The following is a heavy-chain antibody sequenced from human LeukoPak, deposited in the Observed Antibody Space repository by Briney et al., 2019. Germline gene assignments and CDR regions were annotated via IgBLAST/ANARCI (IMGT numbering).Heavy chain of an antibody. CDR1: GFTFSSYS. CDR2: ISSSSSYI. D-gene: IGHD2-21*01. CDR3: TRFESDFAYYYGMDV. Sequence: GGSLRLSCAASGFTFSSYSMNWVRQAPGKGLEWVSSISSSSSYIYYADSVKGRFTISRDNAKNSLYLQMNSLRAEDTAVYYCTRFESDFAYYYGMDVWGQGTTVTVSS. J-gene: IGHJ6*02. V-gene: IGHV3-21*01.